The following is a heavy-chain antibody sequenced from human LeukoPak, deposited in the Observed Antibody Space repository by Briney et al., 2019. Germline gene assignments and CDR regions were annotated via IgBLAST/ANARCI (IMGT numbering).Heavy chain of an antibody. CDR3: ARERRANWGNAFDI. CDR2: IKQDGSEK. CDR1: GFTFSSYW. Sequence: GGSLRLSCAASGFTFSSYWMTWVRQAPGKGLEWVANIKQDGSEKYYVDSVKGRFTISRDNAKNSLYLQMNSLRAEDTAVYYCARERRANWGNAFDIWGQGTMVTVSS. V-gene: IGHV3-7*01. J-gene: IGHJ3*02. D-gene: IGHD7-27*01.